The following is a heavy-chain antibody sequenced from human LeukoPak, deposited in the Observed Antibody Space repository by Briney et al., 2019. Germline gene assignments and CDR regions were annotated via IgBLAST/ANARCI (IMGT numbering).Heavy chain of an antibody. Sequence: SVKVSCKASGGTFSSYAISWVRQAPGQGLEWMGGIIPIFGTANYAQKFQGRVTITAAESTRSAYMELTSLRSEDTAVYYCARASSGYDYVFDYWGQGTLVTVSS. V-gene: IGHV1-69*13. CDR1: GGTFSSYA. CDR3: ARASSGYDYVFDY. CDR2: IIPIFGTA. J-gene: IGHJ4*02. D-gene: IGHD5-12*01.